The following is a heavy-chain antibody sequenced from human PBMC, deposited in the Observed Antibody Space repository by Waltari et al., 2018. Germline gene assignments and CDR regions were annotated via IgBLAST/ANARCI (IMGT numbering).Heavy chain of an antibody. CDR2: ISYSGNT. Sequence: QVQLQESGPGLVKPSETLSLTCTVSGGSISSYYWSWIRQPPGKGLEWIGYISYSGNTNYNPSLQSRVTISLDTSKNQFSRNLSSVTAADTAVYYCARRGGYSSPDLYWGQGTLVTVSS. J-gene: IGHJ4*02. CDR3: ARRGGYSSPDLY. D-gene: IGHD6-13*01. CDR1: GGSISSYY. V-gene: IGHV4-59*08.